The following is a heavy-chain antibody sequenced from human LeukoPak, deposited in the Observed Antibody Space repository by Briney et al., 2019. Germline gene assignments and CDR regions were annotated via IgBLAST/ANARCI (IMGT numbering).Heavy chain of an antibody. Sequence: GGSLRLSCAASGFTFSGSAMHWVRQASGKGLEWVGRIRSKANSYATAYAASVKGRFTISRDDSKNTAYLQMNSLKTEDTAVYYCTRHGITMVRGVIYYYYYMDVWGKGTTVTIS. D-gene: IGHD3-10*01. V-gene: IGHV3-73*01. CDR2: IRSKANSYAT. J-gene: IGHJ6*03. CDR1: GFTFSGSA. CDR3: TRHGITMVRGVIYYYYYMDV.